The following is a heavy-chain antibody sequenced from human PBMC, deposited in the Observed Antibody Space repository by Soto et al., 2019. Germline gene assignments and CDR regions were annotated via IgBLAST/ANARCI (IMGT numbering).Heavy chain of an antibody. CDR3: ARDPPDFNSGFDF. D-gene: IGHD1-26*01. J-gene: IGHJ4*02. CDR2: TYYRSKWIS. Sequence: SQTLSLTCAISMDSFSNNRAIWNWIRQSPSGGLEWLGRTYYRSKWISDYAMSVKGRISINPDTSKNLVSLHLNFVTPEDTAVYYCARDPPDFNSGFDFWGQGTLVTVSS. V-gene: IGHV6-1*01. CDR1: MDSFSNNRAI.